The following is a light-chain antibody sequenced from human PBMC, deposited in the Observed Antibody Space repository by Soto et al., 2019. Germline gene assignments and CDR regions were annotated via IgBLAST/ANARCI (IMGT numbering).Light chain of an antibody. CDR2: DAS. CDR3: QQRSNWPPT. V-gene: IGKV3-11*01. J-gene: IGKJ5*01. CDR1: QSISNN. Sequence: SVSQTPGRTASSASGARQSISNNLAWYQQKPGQAPRLLIYDASNRATGIAPRFRGSGSATDFTFTISRVEPEDFAVYICQQRSNWPPTFGQGTRLENK.